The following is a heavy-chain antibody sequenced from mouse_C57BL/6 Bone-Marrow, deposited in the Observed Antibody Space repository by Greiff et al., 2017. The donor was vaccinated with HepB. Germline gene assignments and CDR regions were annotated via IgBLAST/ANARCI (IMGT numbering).Heavy chain of an antibody. CDR1: GFTFSSYA. J-gene: IGHJ3*01. CDR3: ERERDNYWPWFGY. V-gene: IGHV5-4*01. D-gene: IGHD1-3*01. CDR2: ISDGGSYN. Sequence: EVQGVESGGGLVKPGGSLKLSCAASGFTFSSYAMSWVRQTPEKRLEWVATISDGGSYNYYPDNVKGRFTISRDNAKNNLYLQMSHLKSDDTAMYYCERERDNYWPWFGYWWQGTLVTVAA.